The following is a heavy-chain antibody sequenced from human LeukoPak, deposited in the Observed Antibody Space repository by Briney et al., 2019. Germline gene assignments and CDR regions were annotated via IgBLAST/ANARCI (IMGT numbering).Heavy chain of an antibody. CDR3: ASRSSIWSGYQDTLYYFDS. CDR1: GGSINNYY. V-gene: IGHV4-59*01. Sequence: SETLSLTCTVSGGSINNYYWSWIRQPPGKGLEWIGYINYSGSTNYNPSLKSRVTISVDTSKNQFSLKLSSVTAADTAVYYCASRSSIWSGYQDTLYYFDSWGQGTLVTVSS. J-gene: IGHJ4*02. CDR2: INYSGST. D-gene: IGHD3-3*01.